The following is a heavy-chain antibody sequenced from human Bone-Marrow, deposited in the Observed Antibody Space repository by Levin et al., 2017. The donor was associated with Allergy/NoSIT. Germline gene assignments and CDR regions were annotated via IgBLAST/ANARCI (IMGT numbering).Heavy chain of an antibody. CDR3: AKDLHFCSGGSCYPPVYYMNV. V-gene: IGHV3-23*01. CDR2: ISGSGDST. J-gene: IGHJ6*03. D-gene: IGHD2-15*01. Sequence: LSLTCAASGFTFSRSVMSWVRLAPGKGLEWVSGISGSGDSTHYADSVKGRFTISKDNSKNTLYLQMNSLRAEDTAVYYCAKDLHFCSGGSCYPPVYYMNVWGKGTTVTVSS. CDR1: GFTFSRSV.